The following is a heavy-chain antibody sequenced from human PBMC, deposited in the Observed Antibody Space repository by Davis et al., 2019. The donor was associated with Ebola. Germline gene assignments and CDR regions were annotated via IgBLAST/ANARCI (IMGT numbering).Heavy chain of an antibody. J-gene: IGHJ4*02. CDR2: IFPGDSDT. CDR1: GYSFTTFW. D-gene: IGHD3-16*01. Sequence: GESLKISCKTSGYSFTTFWIGWVCQMPGKGLEWMGIIFPGDSDTRYSPSFQGQVTISADKSTTTAYLQWSSLTASDTAIYYCAKILGSWRFGGVHRFDYWGQGTLVTASS. CDR3: AKILGSWRFGGVHRFDY. V-gene: IGHV5-51*01.